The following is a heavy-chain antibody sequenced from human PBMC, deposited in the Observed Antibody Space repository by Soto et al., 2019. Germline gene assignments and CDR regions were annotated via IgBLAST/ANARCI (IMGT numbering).Heavy chain of an antibody. CDR1: GFTFSSYA. V-gene: IGHV3-23*01. D-gene: IGHD5-18*01. J-gene: IGHJ5*02. CDR3: AKGSGYSYGYTLWFDP. Sequence: PGGSLRLSCAASGFTFSSYAMSWVRQAPGKGLEWVSDISGSGGSTYYADSVKGRFTISRDNSKNTLYLQMNSLRAEDTVVYYCAKGSGYSYGYTLWFDPWGQGTLVTVSS. CDR2: ISGSGGST.